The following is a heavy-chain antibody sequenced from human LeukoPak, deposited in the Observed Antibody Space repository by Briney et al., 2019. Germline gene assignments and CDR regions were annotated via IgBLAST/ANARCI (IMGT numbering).Heavy chain of an antibody. CDR3: AKDRGFPGFRESYNFDY. J-gene: IGHJ4*02. Sequence: GRSLRLSCVASGFTFHNYAMHWVRQAPGKGLEWVAVISYDGNKKYYAGSVKGRFTISRDNSKNTLYLQMNSLRAEDTAVYYCAKDRGFPGFRESYNFDYWGQGTLVTVSS. V-gene: IGHV3-30*04. CDR2: ISYDGNKK. D-gene: IGHD3-10*01. CDR1: GFTFHNYA.